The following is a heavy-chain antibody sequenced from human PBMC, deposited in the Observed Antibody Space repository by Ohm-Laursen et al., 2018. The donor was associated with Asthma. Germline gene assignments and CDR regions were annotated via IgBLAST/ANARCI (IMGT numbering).Heavy chain of an antibody. CDR1: GASITSAPYY. V-gene: IGHV4-31*03. CDR3: AREDFDWPPGYCDY. Sequence: TLSLTCTVSGASITSAPYYWNWIRQHPGKGLEWIGYIYYSWSTYYNPSLEGRVTISIDTSKNQFSLKLSSVTAADTAVYYCAREDFDWPPGYCDYRGQGTLVTVSS. J-gene: IGHJ4*02. CDR2: IYYSWST. D-gene: IGHD3-9*01.